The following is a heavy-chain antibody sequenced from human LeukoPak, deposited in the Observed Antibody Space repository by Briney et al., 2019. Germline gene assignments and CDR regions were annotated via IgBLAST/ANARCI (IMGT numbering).Heavy chain of an antibody. J-gene: IGHJ4*02. Sequence: SETLSLTCTVSGGSISSSSYSWGWIRQPPGKGLEWIGEINHSGSTNYNPSLKSRVTISVDTSKNQFSLKLSSVTAADTAVYYCAAGGLRYFDPVSSHYWGQGTLVTVSS. CDR2: INHSGST. CDR1: GGSISSSSYS. V-gene: IGHV4-39*07. CDR3: AAGGLRYFDPVSSHY. D-gene: IGHD3-9*01.